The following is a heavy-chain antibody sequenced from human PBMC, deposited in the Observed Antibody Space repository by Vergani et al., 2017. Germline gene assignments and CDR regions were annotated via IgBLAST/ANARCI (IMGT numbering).Heavy chain of an antibody. D-gene: IGHD2-21*01. CDR3: ARDGGEYDKDALDV. CDR2: IYTSGAT. J-gene: IGHJ3*01. Sequence: QVQLQESGPGLVKPSQTLSLTCTVSGGSLSTGGQSWTWLRQSAGKGLEWIGRIYTSGATNYNPSLRSRVIMSVDASKKQFSLKLTSVTAADTAVYYCARDGGEYDKDALDVWGQGTKVTVTS. V-gene: IGHV4-61*02. CDR1: GGSLSTGGQS.